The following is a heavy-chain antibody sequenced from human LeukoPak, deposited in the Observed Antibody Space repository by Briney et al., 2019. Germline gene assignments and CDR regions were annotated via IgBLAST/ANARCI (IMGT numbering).Heavy chain of an antibody. Sequence: PGGSLRLSCAASGFTFSSYWMSWVRQAPGKGLEWVANIKQDGSEKYYVDSVKGRFTISRDNAKNSLYLQMNSLRAEDTAVYYCARDPPLAVVTPKDYYGMDVWGQGTTVTVSS. V-gene: IGHV3-7*01. CDR3: ARDPPLAVVTPKDYYGMDV. CDR1: GFTFSSYW. CDR2: IKQDGSEK. J-gene: IGHJ6*02. D-gene: IGHD4-23*01.